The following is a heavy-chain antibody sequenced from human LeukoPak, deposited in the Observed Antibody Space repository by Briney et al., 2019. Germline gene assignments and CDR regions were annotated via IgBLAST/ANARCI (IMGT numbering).Heavy chain of an antibody. J-gene: IGHJ4*02. V-gene: IGHV4-38-2*01. CDR3: ARYDSRGSASTRFDY. CDR2: IYGTGST. D-gene: IGHD3-16*01. Sequence: SDTLSLTCAVSGYSLGKNYYWGWIRQPPGTGLEWIGRIYGTGSTSYNPSLMNRGTMSVDTSKNHFSLKLTSVTAADTAVYYCARYDSRGSASTRFDYWGQGILVTISS. CDR1: GYSLGKNYY.